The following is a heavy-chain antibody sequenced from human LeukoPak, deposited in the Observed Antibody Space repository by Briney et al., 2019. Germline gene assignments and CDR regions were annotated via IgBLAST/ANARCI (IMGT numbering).Heavy chain of an antibody. J-gene: IGHJ4*02. Sequence: SVKVSCKASGGAFSNYAINWVRQAPGQGLEWMGGIIPILGIANYAQKFQGRVTITADESTTTAYMELSSLRSEDTAVYYCARPWDSGGYFGSRLDYWGQGTLVTVSS. D-gene: IGHD3-22*01. CDR3: ARPWDSGGYFGSRLDY. CDR1: GGAFSNYA. CDR2: IIPILGIA. V-gene: IGHV1-69*10.